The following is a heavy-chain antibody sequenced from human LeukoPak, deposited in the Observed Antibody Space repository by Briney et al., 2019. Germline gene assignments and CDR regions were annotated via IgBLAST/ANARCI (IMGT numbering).Heavy chain of an antibody. Sequence: SETLSLTCTVSGGSISSSSYYWGWIRQPPGKGLEWIGSIYYSGSTYYNPSLKSRVTISVDTSKNQFSLKLSSVTAADTAVYYCARVPFSMVRGPTQIDYWGQGTLVTVSS. D-gene: IGHD3-10*01. CDR3: ARVPFSMVRGPTQIDY. CDR2: IYYSGST. V-gene: IGHV4-39*07. J-gene: IGHJ4*02. CDR1: GGSISSSSYY.